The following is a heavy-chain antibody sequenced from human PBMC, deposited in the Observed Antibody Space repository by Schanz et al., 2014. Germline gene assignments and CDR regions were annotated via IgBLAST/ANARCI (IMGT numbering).Heavy chain of an antibody. J-gene: IGHJ4*02. CDR2: INTVSGDT. Sequence: QVHLVQSGAEVKRPGASVKVSCKASEYSFTSYSMHWVRQAPGQRLEWMGWINTVSGDTKYSQNFQGRVTITSDTTASTAYMELSSLRSEDTAVYSCARGIGGYGANNYFDYWGQGTLVTVSS. V-gene: IGHV1-3*04. CDR1: EYSFTSYS. D-gene: IGHD5-12*01. CDR3: ARGIGGYGANNYFDY.